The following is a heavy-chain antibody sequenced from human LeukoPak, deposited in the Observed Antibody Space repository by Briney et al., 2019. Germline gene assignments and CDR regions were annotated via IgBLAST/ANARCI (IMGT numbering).Heavy chain of an antibody. CDR3: ARDGRDGYNSIT. J-gene: IGHJ5*02. V-gene: IGHV3-53*01. CDR2: IYSGGST. D-gene: IGHD5-24*01. CDR1: GFTVSSNY. Sequence: GGSLRLSCAAPGFTVSSNYMSWVSQAPGKGLEWVSVIYSGGSTYYADSVKGRFTISRDNSKNTLYLQMNSLRAEDTAVYYCARDGRDGYNSITWGQGTLVTVSS.